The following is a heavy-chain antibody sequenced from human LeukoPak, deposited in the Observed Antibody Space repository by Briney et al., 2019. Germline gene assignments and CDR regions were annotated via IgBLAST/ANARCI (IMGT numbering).Heavy chain of an antibody. J-gene: IGHJ3*02. CDR2: IDSDGGST. V-gene: IGHV3-74*01. CDR1: GLTFSSYW. Sequence: GGALRLSCAASGLTFSSYWMHWVRQAPGKGLVWVSRIDSDGGSTTYAESVKGRFTISRDNAKNPLSLQMNSLRAEDTAVYYCARGTSSRGAIDIWGQGTMVTVSS. D-gene: IGHD6-13*01. CDR3: ARGTSSRGAIDI.